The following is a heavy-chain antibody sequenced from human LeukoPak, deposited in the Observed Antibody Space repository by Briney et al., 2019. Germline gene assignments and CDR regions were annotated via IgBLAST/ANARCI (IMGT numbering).Heavy chain of an antibody. V-gene: IGHV3-7*01. CDR2: IKQDGSEK. D-gene: IGHD3-9*01. CDR1: GFTFSSYW. J-gene: IGHJ4*02. CDR3: ARDRYYDILTGSFAY. Sequence: PGGSLRLSCAASGFTFSSYWMSWVRQAPGKGLEWVANIKQDGSEKYYVDSVKGRFTISRDNAKNSLYLQMNSLRAEDTAVYYCARDRYYDILTGSFAYWGQGTLVTVSS.